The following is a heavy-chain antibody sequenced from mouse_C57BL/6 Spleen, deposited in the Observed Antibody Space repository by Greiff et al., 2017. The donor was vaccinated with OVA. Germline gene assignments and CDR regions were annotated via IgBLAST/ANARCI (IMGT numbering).Heavy chain of an antibody. CDR2: IYPGDGDT. D-gene: IGHD3-2*02. J-gene: IGHJ2*01. CDR1: GYAFSSSW. Sequence: QVQLQQSGPELVKPGASVKISCKASGYAFSSSWMNWVKQRPGKGLEWIGRIYPGDGDTNYNGKFKGKATLTADKSSSTAYMQLSSLTSEDSAVYFCARSESSGYPYFGYWGQGTTLTVSS. V-gene: IGHV1-82*01. CDR3: ARSESSGYPYFGY.